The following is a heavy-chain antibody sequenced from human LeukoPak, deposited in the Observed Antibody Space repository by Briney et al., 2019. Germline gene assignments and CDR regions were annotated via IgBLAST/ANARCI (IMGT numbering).Heavy chain of an antibody. CDR3: ARGWFGELSYGMDV. Sequence: PSQTLSLTCTVSGGSISSGGYYWSWIRQPPGKGLEWIGYIYHSGSTYYNPSLKSRVTISVDRSKNQFSLKLSSVTAADTAVYYCARGWFGELSYGMDVWGQGTTVTVSS. CDR2: IYHSGST. CDR1: GGSISSGGYY. V-gene: IGHV4-30-2*01. J-gene: IGHJ6*02. D-gene: IGHD3-10*01.